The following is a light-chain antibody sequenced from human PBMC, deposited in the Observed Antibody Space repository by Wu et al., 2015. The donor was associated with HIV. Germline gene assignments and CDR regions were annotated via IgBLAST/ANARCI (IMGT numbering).Light chain of an antibody. V-gene: IGKV1-27*01. CDR3: QKYNSAPET. CDR2: CI. Sequence: GDRVTITCRRRSGQLAIIYVLGSQQKPGKVPNAPDLCCITLQSGVPSRFSGSGSGTDFTLTISSLQPEDVATYYCQKYNSAPETFGQGTKVEIK. CDR1: GQLAI. J-gene: IGKJ1*01.